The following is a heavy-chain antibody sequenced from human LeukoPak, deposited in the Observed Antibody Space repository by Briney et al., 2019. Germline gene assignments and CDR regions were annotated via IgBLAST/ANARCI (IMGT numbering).Heavy chain of an antibody. J-gene: IGHJ3*02. Sequence: PSETLSLTCTVSGGSISSSSYYWGWIRQPPGKGLEWIGSIYYSGITYYNPSLKSRVTISVDTSKNQFSLKLNSVTAADTAVFYCELLEEKDAFDIWGQGTMVTVSS. CDR1: GGSISSSSYY. V-gene: IGHV4-39*01. D-gene: IGHD3-10*01. CDR2: IYYSGIT. CDR3: ELLEEKDAFDI.